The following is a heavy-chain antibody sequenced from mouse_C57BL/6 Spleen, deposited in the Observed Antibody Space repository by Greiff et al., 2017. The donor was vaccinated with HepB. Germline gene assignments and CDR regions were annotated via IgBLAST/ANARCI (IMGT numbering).Heavy chain of an antibody. Sequence: QVQLQQPGAELVKPGASVKLSCKASGYTFTSYWMQWVKQRPGQGLEWIGEIDPSDSYTNYNQQFKGKATLTVDTSSSTAYMQLSSLTSEDSAVYYCARSTYYGSSYGWYFDVWGTGTTVTVSS. V-gene: IGHV1-50*01. CDR3: ARSTYYGSSYGWYFDV. CDR2: IDPSDSYT. D-gene: IGHD1-1*01. J-gene: IGHJ1*03. CDR1: GYTFTSYW.